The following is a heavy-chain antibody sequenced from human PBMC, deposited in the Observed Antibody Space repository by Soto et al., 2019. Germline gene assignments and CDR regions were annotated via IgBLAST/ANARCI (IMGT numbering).Heavy chain of an antibody. V-gene: IGHV4-4*02. J-gene: IGHJ5*02. CDR1: GGTIRSPDW. Sequence: PSETLSLTCGVSGGTIRSPDWWTWVRQPPGKGLEWIGEIFQSGSTNYTPSLESRVTISVDKSKNQFSLTLTSATAADTAAYFCARGRGRYSSGWSWFDPWGQGILVTVSS. CDR3: ARGRGRYSSGWSWFDP. D-gene: IGHD6-19*01. CDR2: IFQSGST.